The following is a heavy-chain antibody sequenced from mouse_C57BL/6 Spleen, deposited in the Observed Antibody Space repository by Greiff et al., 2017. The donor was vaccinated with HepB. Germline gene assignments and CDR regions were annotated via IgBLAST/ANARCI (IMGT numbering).Heavy chain of an antibody. CDR3: PGYNYVAIDY. J-gene: IGHJ4*01. V-gene: IGHV5-17*01. CDR2: ISSGSSNN. CDR1: GFTFSDYG. Sequence: EVKVVESGGGLVKPGGSLKLSCEASGFTFSDYGMHWVRQVPEKGLEWVAYISSGSSNNYYADKVKGRFTISRANAKPTLCLQMTSLGSEYTAIFYCPGYNYVAIDYWAQGTSATISS.